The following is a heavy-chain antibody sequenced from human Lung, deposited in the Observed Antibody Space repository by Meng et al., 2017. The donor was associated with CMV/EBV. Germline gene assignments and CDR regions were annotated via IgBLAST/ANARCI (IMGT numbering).Heavy chain of an antibody. J-gene: IGHJ5*02. CDR1: GFTVTSYY. Sequence: EVHLEGSGRGLIQPGGSLRLSCAASGFTVTSYYMHWVRQAPGKGLEWVSVIYSSGRTYYADSVKGRFTISRDNSKNTVDLQMNTLRAEDTAIYYCVRGPLLGWFDPWGQGALVTVSS. V-gene: IGHV3-53*01. CDR3: VRGPLLGWFDP. CDR2: IYSSGRT.